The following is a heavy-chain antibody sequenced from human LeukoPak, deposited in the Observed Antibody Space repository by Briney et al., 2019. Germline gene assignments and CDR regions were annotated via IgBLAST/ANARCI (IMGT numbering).Heavy chain of an antibody. J-gene: IGHJ4*02. CDR3: ARDLPRIAARAFDY. V-gene: IGHV1-2*02. CDR1: GYTFTGYY. Sequence: ASVKVSCKASGYTFTGYYMHWVRQAPGQGLEWMGWINPNSGGTNYAQKFQGRVTMTRDTSISTAYMELSRLRSDDTAVYYCARDLPRIAARAFDYWGQGTLVTVSS. CDR2: INPNSGGT. D-gene: IGHD6-6*01.